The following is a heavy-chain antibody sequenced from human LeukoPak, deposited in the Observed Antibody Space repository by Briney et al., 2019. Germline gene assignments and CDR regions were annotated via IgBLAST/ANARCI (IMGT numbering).Heavy chain of an antibody. CDR1: GGAISSYF. CDR2: IQNSGNS. CDR3: ARGRIWQQSPFDY. V-gene: IGHV4-59*01. J-gene: IGHJ4*02. D-gene: IGHD5-24*01. Sequence: SETLSLTCTVSGGAISSYFWSWIRQPPGKGLEWIGYIQNSGNSNYNSSLKSRVTISVDTSQNHFSLKVSSVTAADTAVYYCARGRIWQQSPFDYWGQGTLVTVSS.